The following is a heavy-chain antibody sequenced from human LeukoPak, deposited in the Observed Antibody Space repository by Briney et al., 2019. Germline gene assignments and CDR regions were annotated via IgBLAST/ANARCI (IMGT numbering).Heavy chain of an antibody. D-gene: IGHD1-7*01. CDR1: GDSITTHY. Sequence: SETLSLTCTVSGDSITTHYWSWIRQPPGKGLEWIGYVLYTDSPNFNPSLKSRVTISLDTSKNQFSLKLTSVTAADAAVYYCARDRRRELVHAFDVWGRGTMVTVSA. J-gene: IGHJ3*01. CDR3: ARDRRRELVHAFDV. CDR2: VLYTDSP. V-gene: IGHV4-59*11.